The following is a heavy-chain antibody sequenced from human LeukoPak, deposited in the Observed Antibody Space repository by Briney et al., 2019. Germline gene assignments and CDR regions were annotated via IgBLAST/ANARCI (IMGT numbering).Heavy chain of an antibody. D-gene: IGHD3-22*01. CDR3: ARVDDYYDSSGYARPDY. CDR1: GGSISSYY. Sequence: SETLSLTCTVSGGSISSYYWSWIRQPPGKGLEWIGYIYYSGSTNYNPSLKSRVTMSIDTSKNQFSLKLTSVTAADTAVYYCARVDDYYDSSGYARPDYWGQGTLVTVSS. V-gene: IGHV4-59*12. CDR2: IYYSGST. J-gene: IGHJ4*02.